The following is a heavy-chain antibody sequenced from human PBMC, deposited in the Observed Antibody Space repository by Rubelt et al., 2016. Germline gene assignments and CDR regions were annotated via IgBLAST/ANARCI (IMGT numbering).Heavy chain of an antibody. CDR2: TSNSGYNK. CDR1: GFTFSNYA. Sequence: VQLVESGGGVVQPGRSLRLSCAASGFTFSNYAMSWVRQAPGKGLEWVSSTSNSGYNKYFADSVKGRFTISRDNSKNTLFLQMNSLRAEDTAVYYCAAQASKYYFEYWGQGTLVTVSS. J-gene: IGHJ4*02. V-gene: IGHV3-23*04. CDR3: AAQASKYYFEY.